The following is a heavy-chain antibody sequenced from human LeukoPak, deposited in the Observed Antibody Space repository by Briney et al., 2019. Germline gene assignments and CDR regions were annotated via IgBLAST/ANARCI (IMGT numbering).Heavy chain of an antibody. Sequence: PSETLSLTCAVYGGSFSGYYWSWIRQPPGKALEWIGEINHSGSTNYNPSLKSRVTISVDTSKNQFSLKLSSVTAADTAVYYCARGHYTYSSSWYQLGFDYWGQGTLVTVSS. V-gene: IGHV4-34*01. D-gene: IGHD6-13*01. CDR3: ARGHYTYSSSWYQLGFDY. CDR2: INHSGST. CDR1: GGSFSGYY. J-gene: IGHJ4*02.